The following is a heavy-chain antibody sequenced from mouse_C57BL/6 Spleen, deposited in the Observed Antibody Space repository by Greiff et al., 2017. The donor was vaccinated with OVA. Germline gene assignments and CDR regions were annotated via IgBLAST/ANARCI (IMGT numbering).Heavy chain of an antibody. D-gene: IGHD2-1*01. Sequence: QVQLQQPGAELVKPGASVKLSCKASGYTFTSYWMHWVKQRPGQGLEWIGMIHPNSGSTNYNEKFKSKATLTVDKSSSTAYMQLSSLTSEDSAVYYCAYGNYVSYAMDYWGQGTSVTVSS. CDR3: AYGNYVSYAMDY. V-gene: IGHV1-64*01. J-gene: IGHJ4*01. CDR2: IHPNSGST. CDR1: GYTFTSYW.